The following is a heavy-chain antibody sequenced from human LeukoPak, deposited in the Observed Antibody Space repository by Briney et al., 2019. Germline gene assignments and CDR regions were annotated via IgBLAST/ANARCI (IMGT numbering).Heavy chain of an antibody. V-gene: IGHV7-4-1*02. CDR2: INTNTGNP. Sequence: GASVKVSCKASGYTFTSYAMNWVRQAPGQGLEWMGWINTNTGNPTYAQGSTGRFVFSLDTSVSTAYLQISSLKAEDTAVYYCARPRTLSSGWYSGGYYFDYWGQGTLVTVSS. CDR3: ARPRTLSSGWYSGGYYFDY. CDR1: GYTFTSYA. D-gene: IGHD6-19*01. J-gene: IGHJ4*02.